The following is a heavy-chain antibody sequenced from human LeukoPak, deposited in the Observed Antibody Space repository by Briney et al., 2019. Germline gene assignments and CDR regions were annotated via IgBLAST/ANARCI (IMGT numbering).Heavy chain of an antibody. CDR2: INGDGSSA. CDR1: GFTFSSYW. CDR3: ARPQHGDLYAFDI. V-gene: IGHV3-74*01. J-gene: IGHJ3*02. Sequence: PGGSLRLSCAASGFTFSSYWMHWVRQAPGKRLVWDSRINGDGSSATYADSVKGRFTISRDSAKNTVYLQMNSLRAEDTAVYYCARPQHGDLYAFDIWGQGTMVTVSS. D-gene: IGHD4-17*01.